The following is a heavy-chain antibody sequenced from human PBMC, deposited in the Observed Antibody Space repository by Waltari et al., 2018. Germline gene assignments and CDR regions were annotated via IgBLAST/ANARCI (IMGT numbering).Heavy chain of an antibody. D-gene: IGHD6-19*01. CDR1: GGSFSGYY. J-gene: IGHJ4*02. Sequence: QVQLQQWGAGLLKPSETLSLTCAVYGGSFSGYYWSWIRQPPGKGLEWIGEINHSGSTNYNPSLKGRVTISVDTSKNQFSLKLGSVTAADTAVYYCARAPLRRRIAVAGTAGWGQGTLVTVSS. V-gene: IGHV4-34*01. CDR2: INHSGST. CDR3: ARAPLRRRIAVAGTAG.